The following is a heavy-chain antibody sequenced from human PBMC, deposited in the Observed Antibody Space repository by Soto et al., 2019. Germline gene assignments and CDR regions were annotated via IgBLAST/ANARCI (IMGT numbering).Heavy chain of an antibody. J-gene: IGHJ3*02. CDR1: GGSIIDKNW. D-gene: IGHD6-13*01. CDR3: AREKYSSSWFAFDI. CDR2: INQSGTT. V-gene: IGHV4-4*02. Sequence: SETLSLTCSVSGGSIIDKNWWTWLRQPPGKGLEWIGEINQSGTTNYNPSLKSRVTISVDTSKNQFSLRLSSVTAADTAVYYCAREKYSSSWFAFDIWGRGTMVTVSS.